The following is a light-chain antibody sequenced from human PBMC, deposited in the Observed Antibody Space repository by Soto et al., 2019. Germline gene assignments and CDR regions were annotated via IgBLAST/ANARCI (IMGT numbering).Light chain of an antibody. CDR3: QQSSSPPPLT. CDR1: QNIDNY. V-gene: IGKV1-39*01. CDR2: AAS. J-gene: IGKJ5*01. Sequence: DIQLTQSPSSLSASLGDRVTISCRASQNIDNYLHWYQQKLGKAPEALIYAASSLRDGVSSRFSGSGYGTEFTLTINNLQPEDFATYYCQQSSSPPPLTFSQATR.